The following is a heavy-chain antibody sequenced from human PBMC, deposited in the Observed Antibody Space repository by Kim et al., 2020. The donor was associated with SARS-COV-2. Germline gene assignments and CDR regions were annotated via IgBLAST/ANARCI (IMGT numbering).Heavy chain of an antibody. Sequence: GGSLRLSCAASGFIFSSYAMHWVRQAPDKGLEWVAIIWYDGSNKYYADSVKGRFTISRDNSKNTLYLQMNSLRAEDTAVYYCAKDFSLRRPWSPAPYYFDYWGQGTLVTVSS. CDR3: AKDFSLRRPWSPAPYYFDY. D-gene: IGHD2-15*01. CDR1: GFIFSSYA. CDR2: IWYDGSNK. J-gene: IGHJ4*02. V-gene: IGHV3-33*06.